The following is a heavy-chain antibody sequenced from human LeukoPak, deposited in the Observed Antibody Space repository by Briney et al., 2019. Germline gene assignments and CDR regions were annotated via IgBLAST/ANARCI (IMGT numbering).Heavy chain of an antibody. D-gene: IGHD4-23*01. CDR1: GGASRSGDYF. CDR3: ARENNDYGGKKAFDY. V-gene: IGHV4-30-4*01. CDR2: IHYSGNT. J-gene: IGHJ4*02. Sequence: SETLSLTCAVSGGASRSGDYFWSWIRQPPGKGLEWIGHIHYSGNTYYNPSLKSRVSISVDTSKNQFSLKLSSVTAADTAVYYCARENNDYGGKKAFDYWGQGTLVTVSS.